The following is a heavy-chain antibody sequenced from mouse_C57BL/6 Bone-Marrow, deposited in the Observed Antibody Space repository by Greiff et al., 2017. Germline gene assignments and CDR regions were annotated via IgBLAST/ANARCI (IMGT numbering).Heavy chain of an antibody. CDR1: GFSLTSYC. D-gene: IGHD2-1*01. V-gene: IGHV2-6*01. Sequence: VKLQESGPGLVAPSQSLSITCTVSGFSLTSYCVDWVRQSPGKGLEWLGLIWGVGSTNYYSALKSSLSISNDKSKSQVFLKMNSLQTDDTAMYYCASRGYYGNFWFAYWGQGTLVTVSA. CDR3: ASRGYYGNFWFAY. CDR2: IWGVGST. J-gene: IGHJ3*01.